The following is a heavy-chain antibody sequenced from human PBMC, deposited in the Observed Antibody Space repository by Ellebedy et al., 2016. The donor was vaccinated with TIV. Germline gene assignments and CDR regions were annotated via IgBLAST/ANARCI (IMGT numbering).Heavy chain of an antibody. Sequence: ASVKVSCKASGYTFTSYFMHWVRQAPGQGLEWMGIMNPSGGSTTYAQRFQGRVTMTRDTSTSTVYMELSSLRSEDTAVYYCARDDWGSDYWGQGTLVTVSS. CDR3: ARDDWGSDY. J-gene: IGHJ4*02. V-gene: IGHV1-46*01. CDR2: MNPSGGST. D-gene: IGHD7-27*01. CDR1: GYTFTSYF.